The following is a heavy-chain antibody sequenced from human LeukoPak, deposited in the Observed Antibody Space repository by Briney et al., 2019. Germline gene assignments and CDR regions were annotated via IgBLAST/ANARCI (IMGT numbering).Heavy chain of an antibody. D-gene: IGHD3-9*01. CDR2: IYYSGTT. J-gene: IGHJ4*02. Sequence: SETLSLTCSVSGGSINSNSHHWDWICQARGKGLEWIGNIYYSGTTSYNPSLKSRVALSVDTSKNQFSLRLSSVTAADTAVYYCARRGDILTDYAFDYWGQGTLVTVPS. V-gene: IGHV4-39*01. CDR1: GGSINSNSHH. CDR3: ARRGDILTDYAFDY.